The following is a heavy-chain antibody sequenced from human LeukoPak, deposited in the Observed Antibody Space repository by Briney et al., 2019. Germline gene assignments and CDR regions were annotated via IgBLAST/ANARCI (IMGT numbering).Heavy chain of an antibody. CDR3: AKDSGGSYPRYFDY. CDR2: ISNSDSST. D-gene: IGHD1-26*01. J-gene: IGHJ4*02. CDR1: EFTFSNYA. Sequence: PGGSLRLSCAASEFTFSNYAMSWVRQAPGKGLEWVSTISNSDSSTYYADSVKGRFTISRDNSKNTLYLQMNSLRAEDTAVYYCAKDSGGSYPRYFDYWGQGTLVTVSS. V-gene: IGHV3-23*01.